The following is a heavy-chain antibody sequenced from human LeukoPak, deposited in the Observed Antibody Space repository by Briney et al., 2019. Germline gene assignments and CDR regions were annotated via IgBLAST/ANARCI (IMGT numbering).Heavy chain of an antibody. CDR3: ERGEGYYDSSGYVYYFDY. CDR1: GFTFSSYW. J-gene: IGHJ4*02. V-gene: IGHV3-7*01. CDR2: IKQDGSEK. Sequence: GGSLRLSCAASGFTFSSYWMSWVRQAPGKGLEWVANIKQDGSEKYYVDSVKGRFTISRDNAKNSLYLQMNSLRAEDTAVYYCERGEGYYDSSGYVYYFDYWGQGTLVTVSS. D-gene: IGHD3-22*01.